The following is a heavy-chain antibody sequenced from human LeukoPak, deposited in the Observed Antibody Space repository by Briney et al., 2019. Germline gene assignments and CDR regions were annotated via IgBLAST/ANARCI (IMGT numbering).Heavy chain of an antibody. CDR3: ARDLYYDILTGYYSPGYFDY. D-gene: IGHD3-9*01. CDR2: ISGSGGST. CDR1: GFTFSSYA. V-gene: IGHV3-23*01. Sequence: GGSLRLSCAASGFTFSSYAMSWVRQAPGKGLEWVSAISGSGGSTYYADSVKGRFTISRDNSKNTLYPQMNSLRAEDTAVYYCARDLYYDILTGYYSPGYFDYWGQGTLVTVSS. J-gene: IGHJ4*02.